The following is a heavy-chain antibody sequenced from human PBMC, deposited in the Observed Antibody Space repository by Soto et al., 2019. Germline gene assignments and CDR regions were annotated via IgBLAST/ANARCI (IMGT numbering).Heavy chain of an antibody. D-gene: IGHD3-22*01. CDR2: ISAYNGNT. Sequence: QVQLVQSGAEVKKPGASVKVSCKASGYTFTSYGISWVRQAPGQGLEWMGWISAYNGNTNYGPNLKGRVTMTTDTSASTAYMELRSLRSDDTAVFYCARNHVYDSGGYYPYGFDSWGQGTRVTLSS. CDR1: GYTFTSYG. J-gene: IGHJ3*02. V-gene: IGHV1-18*01. CDR3: ARNHVYDSGGYYPYGFDS.